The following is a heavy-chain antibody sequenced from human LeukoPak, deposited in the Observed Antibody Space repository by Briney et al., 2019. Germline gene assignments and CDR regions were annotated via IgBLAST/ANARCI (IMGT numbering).Heavy chain of an antibody. CDR3: ASSYDSSGYLMDY. Sequence: SETLSLTCTVSGGSISDYYWSWIRQHPGKGLEWIGYIYYSGSTYYNPSLKSRVTISVDTSKNQFSLKLSSVTAADTAVYYCASSYDSSGYLMDYWGQGTLVTVSS. CDR1: GGSISDYY. J-gene: IGHJ4*02. D-gene: IGHD3-22*01. V-gene: IGHV4-31*03. CDR2: IYYSGST.